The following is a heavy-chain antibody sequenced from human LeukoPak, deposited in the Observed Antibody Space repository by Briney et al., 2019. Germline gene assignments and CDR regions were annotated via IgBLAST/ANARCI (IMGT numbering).Heavy chain of an antibody. CDR2: IYYSGST. CDR3: AREAYCGGDCYSYFDY. CDR1: DGSISSYY. D-gene: IGHD2-21*02. V-gene: IGHV4-59*01. J-gene: IGHJ4*02. Sequence: SETLSLTCTVSDGSISSYYWSWIRQPPGKGLEWIGYIYYSGSTNYNPSLKSRVTISVDTSKNQFSLKLSSVTAADTAVYYCAREAYCGGDCYSYFDYWGQGTLVTVSS.